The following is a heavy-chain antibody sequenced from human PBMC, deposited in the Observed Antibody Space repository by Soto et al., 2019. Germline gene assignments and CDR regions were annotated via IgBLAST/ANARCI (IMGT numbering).Heavy chain of an antibody. CDR2: IFPGDSDT. Sequence: GESLKISCRGSGHFFTTYWIAWVRQMPGKGLEWMGIIFPGDSDTTYSPSFQGQITMSADKSISTAYLQWSSLTASDTAMYYCARLSCSGGTCYSDLDYWGQGTLVTVSS. D-gene: IGHD2-15*01. CDR1: GHFFTTYW. CDR3: ARLSCSGGTCYSDLDY. J-gene: IGHJ4*02. V-gene: IGHV5-51*01.